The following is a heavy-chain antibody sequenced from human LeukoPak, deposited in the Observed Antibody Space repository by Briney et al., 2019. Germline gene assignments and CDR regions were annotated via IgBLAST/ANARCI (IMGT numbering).Heavy chain of an antibody. J-gene: IGHJ4*02. V-gene: IGHV3-30*04. CDR3: ARRDTSAFDY. D-gene: IGHD5-18*01. Sequence: PGGSLRLSCAASGFTFSSYAMHWVRQAPGKGLEWVAVISYDGSNKYYADSVKGRFTISRDNSKNTLYLQMNSLRAEDTAVYYCARRDTSAFDYWGQGTLVTVSS. CDR1: GFTFSSYA. CDR2: ISYDGSNK.